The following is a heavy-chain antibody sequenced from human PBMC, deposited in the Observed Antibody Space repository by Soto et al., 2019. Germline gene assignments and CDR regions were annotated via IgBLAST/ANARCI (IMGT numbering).Heavy chain of an antibody. J-gene: IGHJ6*02. CDR1: GFTFSSYG. V-gene: IGHV3-30*18. D-gene: IGHD3-10*01. CDR3: AKDRRRFGESVRGNGMDV. CDR2: ISYDGSNK. Sequence: QVQLVESGGGVVQPGRSLRLSCAASGFTFSSYGMHWVRQAPGKGLEWVAVISYDGSNKYYADSVKGRFTISRDNSKNTLYLQRNSLRAEDTAVYYCAKDRRRFGESVRGNGMDVWGQGTTVTVSS.